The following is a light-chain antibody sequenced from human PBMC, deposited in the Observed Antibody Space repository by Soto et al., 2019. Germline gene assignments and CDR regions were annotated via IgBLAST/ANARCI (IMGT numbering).Light chain of an antibody. Sequence: EIVLTQSPGTLSLSPGERATLSCRASQSVSSSYLAWYQQKPGQAPRLLIYGASSRATGIPDRFSGSGSGTDFTLTISRLEPEDFAVYYCQQRRNWPPGITFGQGTRLENK. V-gene: IGKV3D-20*02. CDR3: QQRRNWPPGIT. CDR2: GAS. CDR1: QSVSSSY. J-gene: IGKJ5*01.